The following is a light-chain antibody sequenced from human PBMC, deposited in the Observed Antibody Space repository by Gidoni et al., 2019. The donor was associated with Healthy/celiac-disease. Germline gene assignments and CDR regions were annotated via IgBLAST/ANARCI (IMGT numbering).Light chain of an antibody. CDR2: RNN. Sequence: QSVLPQPPSASGTPGQRVTISCSGSSSNIGSNYVSWYQQLPGTAPKLLIYRNNQRPSGVPDRFSGSKSGTSASLASSGLRSEDEADYYCAAWDDSLSGWVFGGGTKLTGL. V-gene: IGLV1-47*01. CDR1: SSNIGSNY. J-gene: IGLJ3*02. CDR3: AAWDDSLSGWV.